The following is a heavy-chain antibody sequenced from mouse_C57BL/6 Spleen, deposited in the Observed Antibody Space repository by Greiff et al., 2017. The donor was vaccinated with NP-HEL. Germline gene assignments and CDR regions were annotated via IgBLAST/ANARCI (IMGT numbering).Heavy chain of an antibody. V-gene: IGHV14-4*01. CDR2: IDPENGDT. CDR3: TTWDYDDGGYYFDY. CDR1: GFNIKDDY. Sequence: EVQLQQSGAELVRPGASVKLSCTASGFNIKDDYMHWVKQRPEQGLEWIGWIDPENGDTEYASKFQGKATITADTSSNTAYLQLSSLTSEDTAVYYCTTWDYDDGGYYFDYWGQGTTLTVSS. J-gene: IGHJ2*01. D-gene: IGHD2-4*01.